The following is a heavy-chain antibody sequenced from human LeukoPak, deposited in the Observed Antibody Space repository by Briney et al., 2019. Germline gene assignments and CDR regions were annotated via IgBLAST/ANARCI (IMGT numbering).Heavy chain of an antibody. J-gene: IGHJ4*02. D-gene: IGHD6-6*01. Sequence: SETLSLTCAVYGRSFSGYYWSWIRQPPGKGLEWIGEINHSGSTNYNPSLKSRVTISVDTSKNQFSLKLSSVTAADTAVYYCASAGYSSSSFDYWGQGTLVTVSS. CDR1: GRSFSGYY. CDR2: INHSGST. V-gene: IGHV4-34*01. CDR3: ASAGYSSSSFDY.